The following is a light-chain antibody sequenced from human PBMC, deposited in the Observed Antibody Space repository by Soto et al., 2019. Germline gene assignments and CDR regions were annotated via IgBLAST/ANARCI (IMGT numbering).Light chain of an antibody. CDR1: SSVIGAYNY. CDR2: EVS. J-gene: IGLJ1*01. V-gene: IGLV2-14*01. CDR3: FSFTTDWTHV. Sequence: QSVLTQPASVSGSPGQSITISCTGSSSVIGAYNYVSWFQQYPGKAPKLIISEVSNRPSGVSNRFSGSKSGTAASLTISGLQTEDEADYFCFSFTTDWTHVFGTGTKGTVL.